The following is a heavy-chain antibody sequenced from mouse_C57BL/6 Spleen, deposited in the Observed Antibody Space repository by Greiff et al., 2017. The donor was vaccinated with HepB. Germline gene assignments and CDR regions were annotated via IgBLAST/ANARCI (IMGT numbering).Heavy chain of an antibody. D-gene: IGHD1-1*01. CDR1: GYTFTSYW. CDR2: IYPSDSDT. J-gene: IGHJ2*01. V-gene: IGHV1-61*01. Sequence: VQLQQSGAELVRPGSSVKLSCKASGYTFTSYWMDWVKQRPGQGLEWIGNIYPSDSDTHYNQKFKDKATLTVDKSSSTAYMQLSSLTSEDSAVYYCARALSTTVVAPFDYWGQGTTLTVSS. CDR3: ARALSTTVVAPFDY.